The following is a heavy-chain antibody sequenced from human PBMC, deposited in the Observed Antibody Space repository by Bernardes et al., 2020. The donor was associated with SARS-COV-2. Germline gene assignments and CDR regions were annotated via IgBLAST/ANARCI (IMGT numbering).Heavy chain of an antibody. J-gene: IGHJ4*02. CDR2: IYTTGST. CDR1: GGSISSYY. V-gene: IGHV4-4*07. D-gene: IGHD5-18*01. CDR3: ASGYSCGTVDY. Sequence: SETLSLTCTVSGGSISSYYWSWLRQPAAKGLERNGLIYTTGSTNYNPSPTSRVTMTVDTAKTQFSLKLSSVTAADTAVYSCASGYSCGTVDYWGQGTLVTVSS.